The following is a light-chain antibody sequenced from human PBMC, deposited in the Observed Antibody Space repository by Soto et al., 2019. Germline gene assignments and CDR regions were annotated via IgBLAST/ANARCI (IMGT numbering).Light chain of an antibody. CDR2: ETN. V-gene: IGLV1-51*02. J-gene: IGLJ1*01. Sequence: VLTQPPSVSATPGQKVTISCSGSSSTFGSNSVSWYQQLPGTAPKLLVYETNRRPSGIPDRFSGSKSGTSATLGITGLQTGDEADYYCATWDRSLSVGVFGTGTKVTVL. CDR1: SSTFGSNS. CDR3: ATWDRSLSVGV.